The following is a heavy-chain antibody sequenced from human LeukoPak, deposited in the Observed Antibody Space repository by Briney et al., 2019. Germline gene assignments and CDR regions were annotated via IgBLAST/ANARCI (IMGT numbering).Heavy chain of an antibody. CDR3: ARDTLLYADSPDAFDM. CDR1: GFTFSSYE. J-gene: IGHJ3*02. CDR2: ISSSGSTI. D-gene: IGHD4-17*01. Sequence: QPGGSLRLSCAASGFTFSSYEMNWVRQAPGKGLEWVSYISSSGSTIYYADSVKGRFTISRDNAKNSLYLQVNSLRAEDTAVYYCARDTLLYADSPDAFDMWGQGTMVTVSS. V-gene: IGHV3-48*03.